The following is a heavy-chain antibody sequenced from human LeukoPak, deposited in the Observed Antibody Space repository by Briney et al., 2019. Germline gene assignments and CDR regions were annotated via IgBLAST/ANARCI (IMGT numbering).Heavy chain of an antibody. V-gene: IGHV4-59*01. J-gene: IGHJ5*02. CDR1: GGSISSYY. CDR3: ARGQGSGSPINP. Sequence: PSETLSLTCTVSGGSISSYYWSWIRQPPGKGLEWIGYIYYSGSTNYNPSLKSRVTISVDTSKNQFSLKLSSVPAADTAVYYRARGQGSGSPINPWGQGILVTVSS. D-gene: IGHD3-10*01. CDR2: IYYSGST.